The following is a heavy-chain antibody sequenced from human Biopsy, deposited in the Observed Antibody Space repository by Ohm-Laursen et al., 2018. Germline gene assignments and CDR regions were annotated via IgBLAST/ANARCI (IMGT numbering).Heavy chain of an antibody. CDR1: GDTFSRSA. Sequence: GASVKVSCKTSGDTFSRSAFFWVRQAPGQGLVYLGRIIPIVGITNHAQTFQGRTTLTADKSTFMVYMELSRLRSDDTAIYYCARGGSGSGYYGMDVWGQGATVSVSS. CDR2: IIPIVGIT. J-gene: IGHJ6*02. D-gene: IGHD3-10*01. CDR3: ARGGSGSGYYGMDV. V-gene: IGHV1-69*04.